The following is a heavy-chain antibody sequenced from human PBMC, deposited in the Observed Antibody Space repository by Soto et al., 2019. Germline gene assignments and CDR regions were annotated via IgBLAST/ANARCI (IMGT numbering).Heavy chain of an antibody. V-gene: IGHV3-23*01. D-gene: IGHD3-10*01. Sequence: EEQLLESGGGLAQPGGSLRLSCAASGFIFNNYAMTWVRQAPGKGLEWVPAISADGLGTYLADSVKASFTISRDDSKKTLYLHMSSLRAEDTAVYFCAKVSGVRGVIDYGWFESWGQGTLVTVSS. CDR3: AKVSGVRGVIDYGWFES. J-gene: IGHJ5*01. CDR2: ISADGLGT. CDR1: GFIFNNYA.